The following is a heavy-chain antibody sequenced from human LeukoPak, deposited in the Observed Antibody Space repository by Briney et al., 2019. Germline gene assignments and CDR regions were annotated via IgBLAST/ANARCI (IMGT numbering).Heavy chain of an antibody. CDR2: ISSSGSTI. CDR3: ARGSANWGPDAFDI. J-gene: IGHJ3*02. V-gene: IGHV3-11*04. CDR1: GFTFSDYY. D-gene: IGHD7-27*01. Sequence: GGSLRLSCAASGFTFSDYYMSWIRQAPGKGLEWVSYISSSGSTIYYADSVKGRFTISRDNAKNSLFLQMNSLRAEDTAVYYCARGSANWGPDAFDIWGQGTMVTVSS.